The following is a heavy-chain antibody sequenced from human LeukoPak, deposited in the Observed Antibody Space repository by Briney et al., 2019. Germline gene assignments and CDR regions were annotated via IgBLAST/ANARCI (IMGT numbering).Heavy chain of an antibody. CDR2: ISASGGST. Sequence: PGGSLRLSCAASGFTFSSSAMSWVRQVPGKGLEWVSGISASGGSTSYADSVRGRFTISRDNSKNTLYLQMNSLRAEDTAVYYCAKDRRYYYDSSGYYGEFDYWGQGTLVTVSS. CDR1: GFTFSSSA. D-gene: IGHD3-22*01. CDR3: AKDRRYYYDSSGYYGEFDY. V-gene: IGHV3-23*01. J-gene: IGHJ4*02.